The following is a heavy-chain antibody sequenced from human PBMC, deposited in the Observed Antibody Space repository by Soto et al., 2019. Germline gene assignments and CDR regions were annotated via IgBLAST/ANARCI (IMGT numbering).Heavy chain of an antibody. D-gene: IGHD6-6*01. J-gene: IGHJ4*01. CDR2: MNPNNGDT. V-gene: IGHV1-8*01. Sequence: QVKLVQSGAELKKPGASVKVACKTSGYTFTSFDISWVRQASGHGLEWMGWMNPNNGDTVFAQKFQGRLSMTRNTSISTAYRELSSLRSDDTAVYYCARVEGQLDYLGQGTLVTVSS. CDR1: GYTFTSFD. CDR3: ARVEGQLDY.